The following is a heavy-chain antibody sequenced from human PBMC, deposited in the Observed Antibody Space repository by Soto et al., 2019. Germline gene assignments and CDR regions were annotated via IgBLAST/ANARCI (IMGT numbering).Heavy chain of an antibody. V-gene: IGHV4-59*01. D-gene: IGHD6-19*01. Sequence: SETLSLTCTVSGGSISSYYWSWIRQPPGKGLEWIGYIYYSGSTNYNPSLKSRVTISVDTSKNHFSLKLSSVTAADTAVYYCARGGTVAGKFYYYYYMDVWGKGTTVTVSS. CDR1: GGSISSYY. J-gene: IGHJ6*03. CDR3: ARGGTVAGKFYYYYYMDV. CDR2: IYYSGST.